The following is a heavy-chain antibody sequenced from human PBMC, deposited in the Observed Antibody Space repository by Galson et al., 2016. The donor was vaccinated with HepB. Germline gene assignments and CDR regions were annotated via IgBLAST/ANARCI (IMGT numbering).Heavy chain of an antibody. CDR2: TYYRSKWYN. V-gene: IGHV6-1*01. CDR1: GDSVSSNSAT. D-gene: IGHD6-6*01. CDR3: ARQYSSSSFYYGMDV. Sequence: CAISGDSVSSNSATWNWIRQSPSRGLEWLGRTYYRSKWYNDYAVTVKSRVTINPDTSTNQFSLHLNSVTPEATAVYYSARQYSSSSFYYGMDVWGQGTTVTVSS. J-gene: IGHJ6*02.